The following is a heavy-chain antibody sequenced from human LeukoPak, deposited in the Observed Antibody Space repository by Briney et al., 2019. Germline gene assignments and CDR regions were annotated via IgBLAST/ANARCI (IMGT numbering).Heavy chain of an antibody. Sequence: GGSLRLSCAASGFTFSSYAMHWVRQAPGKGLEWVAVISYDGSNKYYADSVKGRFTISRDNSKNTLYLQMNSLRAEDTAVYYCARDPGVAAAGKLDYWGQGTLVTVSS. CDR2: ISYDGSNK. V-gene: IGHV3-30-3*01. CDR3: ARDPGVAAAGKLDY. CDR1: GFTFSSYA. D-gene: IGHD6-13*01. J-gene: IGHJ4*02.